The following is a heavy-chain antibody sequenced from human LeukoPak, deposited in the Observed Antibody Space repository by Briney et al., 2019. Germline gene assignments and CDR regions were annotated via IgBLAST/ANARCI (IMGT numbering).Heavy chain of an antibody. V-gene: IGHV1-69*13. D-gene: IGHD3-10*01. Sequence: SVKVSFKASGGTFSSYAISWVRQAPGQGGEWMGGIIPIFGTANYAQKFQGRVTITADESTSTAYMELSSLRSEDTAVYYCAVPGQRGSGSYAYFDYWGQGTLVTVSS. J-gene: IGHJ4*02. CDR2: IIPIFGTA. CDR1: GGTFSSYA. CDR3: AVPGQRGSGSYAYFDY.